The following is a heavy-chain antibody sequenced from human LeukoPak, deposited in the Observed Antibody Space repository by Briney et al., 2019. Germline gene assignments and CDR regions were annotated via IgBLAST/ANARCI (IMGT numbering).Heavy chain of an antibody. CDR3: ASEQSGNYYRPFDS. J-gene: IGHJ4*02. CDR1: GFTFSSYS. V-gene: IGHV3-21*01. D-gene: IGHD1-26*01. Sequence: GESLRLSCATSGFTFSSYSMNWVRQAPGKALEWVSSISSSSLYIYYADSVRGRFTHSRDHAKSSLYLQMNSLRAEDTAVYYCASEQSGNYYRPFDSWGQGTLVTVSS. CDR2: ISSSSLYI.